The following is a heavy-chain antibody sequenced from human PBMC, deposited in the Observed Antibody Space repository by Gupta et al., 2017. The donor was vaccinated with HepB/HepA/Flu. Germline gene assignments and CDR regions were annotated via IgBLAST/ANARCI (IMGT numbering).Heavy chain of an antibody. V-gene: IGHV4-34*01. CDR2: INHSGST. J-gene: IGHJ3*02. CDR1: GGSFSGYY. Sequence: QVQLQQWGAGLLQPSETLSLTCAVYGGSFSGYYWSWIRQPPGKGLEWIGEINHSGSTNYNPSLKSRVTISVDTSKNQFSLKLSSVTAADTAVYYCARTDYDILTGYYIWAFDIWGQGTMVTVSS. CDR3: ARTDYDILTGYYIWAFDI. D-gene: IGHD3-9*01.